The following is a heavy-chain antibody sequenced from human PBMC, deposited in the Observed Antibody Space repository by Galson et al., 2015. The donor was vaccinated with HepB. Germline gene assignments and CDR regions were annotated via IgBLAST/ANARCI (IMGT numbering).Heavy chain of an antibody. D-gene: IGHD2-15*01. CDR2: ISGSGGST. CDR3: AKEEDIVVVVAAAIDY. CDR1: GFTFSSYA. Sequence: SLRLSCAASGFTFSSYAMSWVRQAPGKGLEWVSAISGSGGSTYYADSVKGRFTISRDNSKNTLYLQMNSLRAEDTAVYYCAKEEDIVVVVAAAIDYWGQGTLVTVSS. J-gene: IGHJ4*02. V-gene: IGHV3-23*01.